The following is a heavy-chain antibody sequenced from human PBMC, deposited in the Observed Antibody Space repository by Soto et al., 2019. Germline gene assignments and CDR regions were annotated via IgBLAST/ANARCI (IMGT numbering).Heavy chain of an antibody. J-gene: IGHJ4*02. CDR1: GCRFTSYY. CDR3: ARGRDEDIVVVVAAKEFDY. D-gene: IGHD2-15*01. CDR2: INPSGGST. Sequence: ASVKVSCKAAGCRFTSYYMHWVRQAPGQGLEWMGIINPSGGSTSYAQKFQGRVTMTRDTSTSTVYMELSSLRSEDTAVYYCARGRDEDIVVVVAAKEFDYWGQGTLVTVSS. V-gene: IGHV1-46*01.